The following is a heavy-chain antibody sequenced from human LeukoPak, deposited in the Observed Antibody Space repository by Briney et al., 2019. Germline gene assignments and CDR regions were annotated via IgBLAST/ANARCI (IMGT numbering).Heavy chain of an antibody. V-gene: IGHV4-59*01. J-gene: IGHJ4*02. D-gene: IGHD6-13*01. CDR3: ARDLGGKAAAAVFDY. CDR1: GGSISSYY. CDR2: IYYSGST. Sequence: PSETLSLTCTVSGGSISSYYWTWIRQPPGKGLEWIGYIYYSGSTNHNPSLKSRVTISVDTSKNQFSLKLSSVTAADTAVYYCARDLGGKAAAAVFDYWGQGTLVTVSS.